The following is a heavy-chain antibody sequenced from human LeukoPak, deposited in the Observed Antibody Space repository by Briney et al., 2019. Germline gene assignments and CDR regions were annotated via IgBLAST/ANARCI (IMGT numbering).Heavy chain of an antibody. D-gene: IGHD3-22*01. Sequence: SQTLSLTCAVYGGSFSGYYWSWIRQPPGKGLEWIGEINHSRSTNYNPCLKSRVTISVDTSKNQFSLKLSSVTAADTAVYYCASSWTYDSSGYYIDYWGQGTLVTVSS. CDR2: INHSRST. J-gene: IGHJ4*02. V-gene: IGHV4-34*01. CDR1: GGSFSGYY. CDR3: ASSWTYDSSGYYIDY.